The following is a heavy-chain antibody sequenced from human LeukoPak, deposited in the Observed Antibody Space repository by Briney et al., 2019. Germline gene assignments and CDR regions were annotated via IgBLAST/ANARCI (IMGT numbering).Heavy chain of an antibody. J-gene: IGHJ5*02. D-gene: IGHD6-6*01. CDR2: ISSNGGST. CDR1: GFTFSSYA. Sequence: GGSLRLSCAASGFTFSSYAMHWVRQAPGKGLEYVSAISSNGGSTYYANSVKGRFTISRDNSKNTLYLQMGSLRAEDMAVYHCARGARSSSNWFDPWRQGTLVTVSP. V-gene: IGHV3-64*01. CDR3: ARGARSSSNWFDP.